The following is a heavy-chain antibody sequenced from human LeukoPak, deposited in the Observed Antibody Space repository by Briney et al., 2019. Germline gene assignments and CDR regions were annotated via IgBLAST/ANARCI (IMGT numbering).Heavy chain of an antibody. J-gene: IGHJ4*02. Sequence: SGGSLRLSCAASGFTFTTYAMIWVRQAPGKGLEWVSSISYSGGSSYYANSVKGRFAISRDNSKNTLSLQMNSLRAEDTAAYYCARTDGRGTSYERQDYWGQGTLVTVSS. CDR3: ARTDGRGTSYERQDY. CDR2: ISYSGGSS. D-gene: IGHD1-26*01. CDR1: GFTFTTYA. V-gene: IGHV3-23*01.